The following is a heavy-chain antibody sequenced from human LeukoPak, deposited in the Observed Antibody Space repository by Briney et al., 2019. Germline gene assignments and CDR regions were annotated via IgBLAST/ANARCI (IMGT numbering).Heavy chain of an antibody. CDR2: ISAYNGNT. D-gene: IGHD2-21*01. CDR1: GYTFTSYG. V-gene: IGHV1-18*01. J-gene: IGHJ6*02. CDR3: ARDDWVESYYYYYGMDV. Sequence: ASVEVSCKASGYTFTSYGISWVRQAPGQGLEWMGWISAYNGNTNYAQKLQGRVTMTTDTSTSTAYMELRSLRSDDTAVYYCARDDWVESYYYYYGMDVWGQGTTVTVSS.